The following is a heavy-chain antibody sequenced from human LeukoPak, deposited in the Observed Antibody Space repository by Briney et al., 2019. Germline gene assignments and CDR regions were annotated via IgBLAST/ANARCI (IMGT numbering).Heavy chain of an antibody. CDR2: IYTSGST. J-gene: IGHJ4*02. V-gene: IGHV4-4*07. CDR3: ARTIYYGSGSYYDY. CDR1: GGSISSYY. D-gene: IGHD3-10*01. Sequence: SETLSLTCTVSGGSISSYYWSWIRQPAGKGLEWIGRIYTSGSTNYNPSLKSRVTISVDTSKNQFSLKLSSVTAADTAVYYCARTIYYGSGSYYDYWGQGTLVTVSS.